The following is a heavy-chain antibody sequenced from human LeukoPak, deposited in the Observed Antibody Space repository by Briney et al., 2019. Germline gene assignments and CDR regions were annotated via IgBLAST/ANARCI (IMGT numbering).Heavy chain of an antibody. D-gene: IGHD1-1*01. CDR2: IGTASDT. J-gene: IGHJ6*03. Sequence: GGSLRLSCAASGFTFSSFDMHWVRQPTGQGLEWVSTIGTASDTYYPGSVEGRFTLSRDNAKNSLYLQMNSLTAGDTAVYYCARGPARGKNFYQDLWGKGTTVTVSS. CDR3: ARGPARGKNFYQDL. V-gene: IGHV3-13*01. CDR1: GFTFSSFD.